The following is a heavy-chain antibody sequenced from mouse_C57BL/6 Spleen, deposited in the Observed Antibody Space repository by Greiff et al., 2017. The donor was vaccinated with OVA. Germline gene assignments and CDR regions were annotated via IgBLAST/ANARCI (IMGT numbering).Heavy chain of an antibody. CDR2: SRNKANDYTT. J-gene: IGHJ2*01. CDR3: ARDAPLGGYFDY. V-gene: IGHV7-1*01. Sequence: EVQVVESGGGLVQSGRSLRLSCATSGFTFSDFYMEWVRQAPGKGLEWIAASRNKANDYTTEYSASVKGRFIVSRDTSQSILYLQMNALRAEDTAIYYCARDAPLGGYFDYWGQGTTLTVSS. CDR1: GFTFSDFY. D-gene: IGHD4-1*01.